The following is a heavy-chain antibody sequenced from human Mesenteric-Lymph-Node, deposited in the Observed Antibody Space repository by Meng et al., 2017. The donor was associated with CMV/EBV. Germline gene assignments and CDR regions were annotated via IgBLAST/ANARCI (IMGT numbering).Heavy chain of an antibody. D-gene: IGHD6-13*01. J-gene: IGHJ4*02. CDR1: GFTFSSYW. CDR2: INSDGSIT. Sequence: GGSLRLSCAASGFTFSSYWMHWVRQAPGKGLAWVSRINSDGSITNYADSVKGRFTISRDNAKNTLYLQMNSLRAEDTAVYYCARVSSSWASFDYWGQGTLVTVSS. CDR3: ARVSSSWASFDY. V-gene: IGHV3-74*01.